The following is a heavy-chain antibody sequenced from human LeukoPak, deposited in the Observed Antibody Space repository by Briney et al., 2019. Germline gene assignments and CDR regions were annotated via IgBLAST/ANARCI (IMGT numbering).Heavy chain of an antibody. D-gene: IGHD1/OR15-1a*01. CDR1: GGSISNSYY. CDR2: IYYSGST. J-gene: IGHJ5*02. Sequence: SETLSLTCTVSGGSISNSYYWGWIRQPPGKGLEWIGSIYYSGSTYYNPSLKSRVTISVDTSKNQFSLKLNSVTAADTAVYYCARGARGSSVNNDWFDPWGQGTLVTVSS. CDR3: ARGARGSSVNNDWFDP. V-gene: IGHV4-39*01.